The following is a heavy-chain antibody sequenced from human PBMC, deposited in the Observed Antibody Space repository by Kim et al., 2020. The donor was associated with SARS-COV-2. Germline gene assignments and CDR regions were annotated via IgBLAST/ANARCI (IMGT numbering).Heavy chain of an antibody. J-gene: IGHJ6*02. CDR3: AKDIAARSYYYYGMDV. V-gene: IGHV3-30*02. Sequence: SVKGRFTISRDNSKNTLYLQMNSLRAEDTAVYYCAKDIAARSYYYYGMDVWGQGTTVTVSS. D-gene: IGHD6-6*01.